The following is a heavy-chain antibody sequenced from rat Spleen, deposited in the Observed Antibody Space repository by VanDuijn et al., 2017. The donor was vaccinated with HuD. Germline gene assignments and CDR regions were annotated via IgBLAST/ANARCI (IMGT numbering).Heavy chain of an antibody. D-gene: IGHD1-10*01. CDR3: ARPHNYRYVMDA. Sequence: EVQLVESDGGLVRPGRSLKLSCAASGFIFSDHYMAWVRQAPTKGLEWVATINYDGSSTFYRDSVRDRFTISRDNAKSTLYLQMNSLRSEDTATYYCARPHNYRYVMDAWGQGASVTVSS. J-gene: IGHJ4*01. CDR1: GFIFSDHY. V-gene: IGHV5-29*01. CDR2: INYDGSST.